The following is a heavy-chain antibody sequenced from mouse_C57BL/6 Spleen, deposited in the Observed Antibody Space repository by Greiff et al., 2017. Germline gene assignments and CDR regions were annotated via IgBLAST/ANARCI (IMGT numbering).Heavy chain of an antibody. V-gene: IGHV1-81*01. CDR2: IYPRSGNT. CDR1: GYTFTSYG. Sequence: QVQLKESGAELARPGASVKLSCKASGYTFTSYGISWVKQRTGQGLEWIGEIYPRSGNTYYNEKFKGKATLTADKSSSTAYMELRSLTSEDSAVYFCARRLYYYGSSYGFAYWGQGTLVTVSA. J-gene: IGHJ3*01. D-gene: IGHD1-1*01. CDR3: ARRLYYYGSSYGFAY.